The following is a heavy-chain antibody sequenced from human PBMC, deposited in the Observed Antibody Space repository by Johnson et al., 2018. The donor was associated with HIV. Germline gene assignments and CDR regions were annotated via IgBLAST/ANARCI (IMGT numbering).Heavy chain of an antibody. V-gene: IGHV3-15*01. D-gene: IGHD6-13*01. CDR1: GFTFSNAW. J-gene: IGHJ3*02. CDR2: IKSKTDGGTT. CDR3: TTAASSSWYGEDAFDI. Sequence: MQLVESGGGLVKPGGSLRLSCAASGFTFSNAWMSWVRQAPGQGLEWVGRIKSKTDGGTTDYAAPVKGRFTISRDDSKNTLYLQMNSLKTEDTAVYYCTTAASSSWYGEDAFDIWGQGTMVTVSS.